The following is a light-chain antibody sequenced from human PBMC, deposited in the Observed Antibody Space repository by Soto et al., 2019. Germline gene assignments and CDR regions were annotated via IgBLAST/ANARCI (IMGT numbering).Light chain of an antibody. CDR3: CSYAGRTSWV. CDR2: SYN. CDR1: NSNIGSNF. V-gene: IGLV1-47*02. J-gene: IGLJ3*02. Sequence: QSVLTQPPSASGTPGQRVTISCSGTNSNIGSNFVYWYQHLPGTTPKLLVFSYNQRPSGVPDRFSGSKSGSSASLAISGLRSEDEADYYCCSYAGRTSWVFGGGTKVTVL.